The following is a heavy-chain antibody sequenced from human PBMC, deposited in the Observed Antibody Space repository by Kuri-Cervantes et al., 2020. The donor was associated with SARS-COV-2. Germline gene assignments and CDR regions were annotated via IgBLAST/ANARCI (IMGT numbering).Heavy chain of an antibody. V-gene: IGHV1-2*02. J-gene: IGHJ6*03. CDR3: ARDSVATIEGYYYYMDV. Sequence: ASVKDSCKASGYTFTGYYMHWVRQAPGQGLEWMGWINPNRGGTNYAQKFQGRVTMTRDTSISTAYMELSRLRSDDTAVYYCARDSVATIEGYYYYMDVWGKGTTVTVSS. D-gene: IGHD5-12*01. CDR1: GYTFTGYY. CDR2: INPNRGGT.